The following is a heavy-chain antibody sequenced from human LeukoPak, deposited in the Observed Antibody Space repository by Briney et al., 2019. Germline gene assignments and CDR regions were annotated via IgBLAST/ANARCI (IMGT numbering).Heavy chain of an antibody. D-gene: IGHD1-26*01. CDR1: GGTFSSYA. CDR3: GSGAGYYYYMDV. J-gene: IGHJ6*03. V-gene: IGHV1-69*05. Sequence: SVKVSCKASGGTFSSYAISWVRQAPGQGLEWMGGIIPIFGTANYAQKFQGRVTITTDESTSTACMELSSLRSEDTAVYYCGSGAGYYYYMDVWGKGTTVTVSS. CDR2: IIPIFGTA.